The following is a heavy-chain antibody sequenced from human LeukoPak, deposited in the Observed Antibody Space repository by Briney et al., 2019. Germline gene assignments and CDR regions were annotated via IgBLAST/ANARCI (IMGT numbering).Heavy chain of an antibody. CDR3: ARISTSSPYGMDV. CDR2: IYTSGST. V-gene: IGHV4-4*07. CDR1: GGSISSHY. Sequence: PSETLSLTCTVSGGSISSHYWSWIRQPAGKGLEWIGRIYTSGSTNYNPSLKSRVTMSVDTSKNQFSLKLSSVTAADTAVYYCARISTSSPYGMDVWGQGTTVTVSS. J-gene: IGHJ6*02.